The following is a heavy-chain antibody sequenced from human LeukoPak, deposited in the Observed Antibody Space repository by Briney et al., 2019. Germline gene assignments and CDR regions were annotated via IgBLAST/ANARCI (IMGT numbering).Heavy chain of an antibody. D-gene: IGHD3-16*01. CDR2: ISSNGGST. Sequence: GGSLRLSCAASGFTFSSYAMHWVRQAPGKGLEYVSAISSNGGSTYYANSVKGRFTISRDNSKNTLYLQMNSLRAEDTAVYYCAKERIDVDEIWAYWGQGTLVTVSS. V-gene: IGHV3-64*01. J-gene: IGHJ4*02. CDR1: GFTFSSYA. CDR3: AKERIDVDEIWAY.